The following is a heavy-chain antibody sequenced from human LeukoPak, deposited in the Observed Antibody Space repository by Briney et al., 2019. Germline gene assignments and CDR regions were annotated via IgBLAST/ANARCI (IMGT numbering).Heavy chain of an antibody. Sequence: GGSLRLSCAASGFTFSNYGMTWVRQAPGKGLEWVSSISSSTSSTSYIYYADSVKGRFTISRDNAKNSLYLQMNSLRVEDTAVYYCARDLPLLSAPPYYFDYWGQETLVTVSS. D-gene: IGHD2-15*01. CDR1: GFTFSNYG. J-gene: IGHJ4*02. CDR2: ISSSTSSTSYI. V-gene: IGHV3-21*01. CDR3: ARDLPLLSAPPYYFDY.